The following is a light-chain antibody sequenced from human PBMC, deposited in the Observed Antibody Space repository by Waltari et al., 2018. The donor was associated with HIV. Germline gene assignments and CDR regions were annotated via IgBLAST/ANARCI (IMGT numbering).Light chain of an antibody. CDR3: QKYYRTPWT. Sequence: ILITQSPDSLAVSLGVRAPIHCTSIQSVLYSSNNKNYVAWYQQKPGQPPKLLIYWAASRGSGGPDRVRGSGAGTDCTHTISRLEAEDGAREYCQKYYRTPWTFGQGTKVEIK. CDR1: QSVLYSSNNKNY. J-gene: IGKJ1*01. CDR2: WAA. V-gene: IGKV4-1*01.